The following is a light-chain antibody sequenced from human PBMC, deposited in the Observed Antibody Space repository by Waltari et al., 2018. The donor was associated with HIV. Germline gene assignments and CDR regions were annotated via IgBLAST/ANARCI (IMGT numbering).Light chain of an antibody. CDR2: DNN. Sequence: QSVLTQPPAVSAAPGQTVTISCSGSSSNIANNYVSWYQQLPGTAPNLLIYDNNRRSSGSPVRFSGSKSGTSATLAIAGLQTGDEADYYCGTWDTSLSAGVFGGGTKVTVL. CDR1: SSNIANNY. V-gene: IGLV1-51*01. CDR3: GTWDTSLSAGV. J-gene: IGLJ2*01.